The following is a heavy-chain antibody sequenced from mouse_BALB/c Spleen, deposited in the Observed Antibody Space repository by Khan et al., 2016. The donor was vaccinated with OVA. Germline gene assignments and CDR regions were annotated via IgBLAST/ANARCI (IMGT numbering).Heavy chain of an antibody. Sequence: VQLQQSGPDLVKPGTSVKVSCRASGYSFTDYNMFWVKQSLGKSLEWIGYIDPYNGGTNYNRKFMGKATLTVDKSSSTAFMHLNSLTSEDSAVYYCALIYHYGSGFDYWGQGTTLTVSS. CDR3: ALIYHYGSGFDY. J-gene: IGHJ2*01. D-gene: IGHD1-1*01. CDR2: IDPYNGGT. V-gene: IGHV1S135*01. CDR1: GYSFTDYN.